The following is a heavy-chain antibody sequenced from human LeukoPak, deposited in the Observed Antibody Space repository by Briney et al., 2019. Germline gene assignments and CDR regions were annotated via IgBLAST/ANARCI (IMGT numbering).Heavy chain of an antibody. J-gene: IGHJ4*02. CDR1: GFTFSSYG. V-gene: IGHV3-21*01. CDR3: ARAGPYSSSWTYYFDY. Sequence: GGSLRLSCTASGFTFSSYGMNWVRQAPGKGLEWVSSISSSSSYIYYEDSVKGRFTISRDNAKNSQYLQMNSLRAEDTAVYYCARAGPYSSSWTYYFDYWGQGTLVTVSS. D-gene: IGHD6-13*01. CDR2: ISSSSSYI.